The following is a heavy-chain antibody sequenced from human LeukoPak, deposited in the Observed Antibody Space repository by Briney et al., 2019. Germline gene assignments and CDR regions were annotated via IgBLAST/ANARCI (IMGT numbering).Heavy chain of an antibody. J-gene: IGHJ4*02. D-gene: IGHD7-27*01. CDR1: GGAVSDYY. V-gene: IGHV4-59*02. Sequence: SETLSLTCTISGGAVSDYYWSWIRQSPGKGLEWIGYIYHTGSTSYSPSLKSRVTISADTSQNQFSLKLSSVTAADTAVYYCASRKLGNDYWGQGTLVTVSS. CDR2: IYHTGST. CDR3: ASRKLGNDY.